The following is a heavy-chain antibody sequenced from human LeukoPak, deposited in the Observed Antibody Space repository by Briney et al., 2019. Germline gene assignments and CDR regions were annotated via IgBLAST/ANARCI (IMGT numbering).Heavy chain of an antibody. V-gene: IGHV3-23*01. Sequence: GGSLRLSCAASGFTFSSYAMSWVRQAPGKGLEWVSAISGSGGSTYYADSVKGRFTISRDNSKNTPYLQMNSLRAEDTAVYYCAKGSTMIGVVITLDYWGQGTLVTVSS. J-gene: IGHJ4*02. CDR2: ISGSGGST. D-gene: IGHD3-22*01. CDR3: AKGSTMIGVVITLDY. CDR1: GFTFSSYA.